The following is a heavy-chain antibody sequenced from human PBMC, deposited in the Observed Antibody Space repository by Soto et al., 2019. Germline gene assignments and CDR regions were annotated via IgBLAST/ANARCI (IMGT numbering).Heavy chain of an antibody. Sequence: HWVRQAPGKGLEWVAVISYDGSNKYYADSVKGRFTISRDNSKNTLYLQMNSLRAEDTAVYYCARDVSRFLEWLLNGMDVWGQGTTVTVSS. V-gene: IGHV3-30-3*01. CDR3: ARDVSRFLEWLLNGMDV. D-gene: IGHD3-3*01. CDR2: ISYDGSNK. J-gene: IGHJ6*02.